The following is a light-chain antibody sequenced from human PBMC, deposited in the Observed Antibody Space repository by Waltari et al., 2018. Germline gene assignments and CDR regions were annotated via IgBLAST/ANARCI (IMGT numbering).Light chain of an antibody. J-gene: IGKJ1*01. V-gene: IGKV1-39*02. CDR2: KAS. CDR3: KNGYGTSWK. Sequence: DIQITQSPSSLSASVGDRVTITCRASENVNNYLNWYQQKTGKAPKILIYKASTLQSGVPSRFSGSGSGTDYTFTISSLQSEDVATYYCKNGYGTSWKFGQGTKVEIK. CDR1: ENVNNY.